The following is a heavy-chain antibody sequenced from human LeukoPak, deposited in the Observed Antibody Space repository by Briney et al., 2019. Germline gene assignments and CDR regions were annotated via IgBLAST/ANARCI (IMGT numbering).Heavy chain of an antibody. J-gene: IGHJ4*02. CDR2: IFYDGSIQ. CDR1: GFTFSSYA. CDR3: ARGASVDYDSSGYATHFGFDY. D-gene: IGHD3-22*01. V-gene: IGHV3-30*04. Sequence: PGGSLRLSCAVSGFTFSSYAMHWVRQAPGKGLEWVAVIFYDGSIQYYADSVKGRFTISRDNSKNTLYLQMNSLRSEDTAVYYCARGASVDYDSSGYATHFGFDYWGQGTLVTVSS.